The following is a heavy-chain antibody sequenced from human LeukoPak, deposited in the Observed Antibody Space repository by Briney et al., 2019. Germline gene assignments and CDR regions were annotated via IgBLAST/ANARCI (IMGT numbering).Heavy chain of an antibody. Sequence: SETLSLTCTVSGGSISSYYWSWIRQPPGKGLERIGYIYYSGSTNYNPPLKSRVTISVDTSKNQFSLKLSSVTAADTAVYYCARGLLYSGSFARNWFDSWGRGTLVTVSS. V-gene: IGHV4-59*01. CDR3: ARGLLYSGSFARNWFDS. CDR2: IYYSGST. CDR1: GGSISSYY. D-gene: IGHD1-26*01. J-gene: IGHJ5*01.